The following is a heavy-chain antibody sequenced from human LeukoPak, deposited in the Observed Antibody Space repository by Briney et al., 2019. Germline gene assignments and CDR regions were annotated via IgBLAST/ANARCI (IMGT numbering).Heavy chain of an antibody. CDR1: GFTFSSYS. J-gene: IGHJ6*03. D-gene: IGHD5-18*01. V-gene: IGHV3-48*04. CDR3: ARVAVVRIQLWLRYYYYYMDV. CDR2: ISSSGSTI. Sequence: GGSLRLSCAASGFTFSSYSMNWVRQAPGKGLEWVSYISSSGSTIYYADSVKGRFAISRDNAKNSLYLQMNSLRAEDTAVYYCARVAVVRIQLWLRYYYYYMDVWGKGTTVTVSS.